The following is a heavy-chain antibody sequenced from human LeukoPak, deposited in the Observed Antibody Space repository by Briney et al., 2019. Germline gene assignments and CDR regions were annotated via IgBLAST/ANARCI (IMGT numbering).Heavy chain of an antibody. CDR3: AKGLWWELPTLYYYYGMDV. Sequence: GGSLRLSCAASGFTFDDYAMHWVRQAPGKGLEWVSLISGDGGSTYYADSVKGRFTISRDNSKNSLYLQMNSLRTEDTALYYCAKGLWWELPTLYYYYGMDVWGQGTTVTVSS. CDR2: ISGDGGST. J-gene: IGHJ6*02. CDR1: GFTFDDYA. V-gene: IGHV3-43*02. D-gene: IGHD1-26*01.